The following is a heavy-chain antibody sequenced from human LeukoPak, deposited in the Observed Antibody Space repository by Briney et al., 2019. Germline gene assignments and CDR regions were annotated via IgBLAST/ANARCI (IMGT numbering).Heavy chain of an antibody. D-gene: IGHD5-24*01. J-gene: IGHJ4*02. CDR2: IQSKADGGAA. Sequence: GGSLRLSCAASGSTFSSAWMSWVRQAPGKGLEWVGRIQSKADGGAADYAAPVKGKFTISRDDPKNTVYLQMNSLKTEDTAVYYCVTDYLQGEMATIRVNYWGQGTLVTVSS. V-gene: IGHV3-15*01. CDR1: GSTFSSAW. CDR3: VTDYLQGEMATIRVNY.